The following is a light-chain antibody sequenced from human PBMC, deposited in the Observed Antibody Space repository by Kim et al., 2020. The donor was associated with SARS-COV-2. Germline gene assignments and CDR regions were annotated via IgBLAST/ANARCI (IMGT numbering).Light chain of an antibody. Sequence: ASVGDRFTITCRASQGISNYLAWYQQKPGKVPKLLIYAASALRSGVPARFSGSGSGTDVTLTITSLQPEDVAVYSCKQCKGAPWTFGHGTKVDIK. CDR3: KQCKGAPWT. J-gene: IGKJ1*01. V-gene: IGKV1-27*01. CDR2: AAS. CDR1: QGISNY.